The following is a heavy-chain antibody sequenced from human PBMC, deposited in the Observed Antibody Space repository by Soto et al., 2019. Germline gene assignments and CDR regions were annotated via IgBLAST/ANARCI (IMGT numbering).Heavy chain of an antibody. CDR2: INPSVGNT. J-gene: IGHJ4*02. CDR3: AREYAGRDDCESSGDFDY. D-gene: IGHD3-22*01. V-gene: IGHV1-46*01. Sequence: QVQLVQSGAEVKKPGASVRISCQASGYFFSSYSMHWVLQAPGQGLEGVGMINPSVGNTNYEQKFQGRATMTRDTTTSTVYMEMSSLKSEDTAVYYCAREYAGRDDCESSGDFDYWGQGTLVTVSS. CDR1: GYFFSSYS.